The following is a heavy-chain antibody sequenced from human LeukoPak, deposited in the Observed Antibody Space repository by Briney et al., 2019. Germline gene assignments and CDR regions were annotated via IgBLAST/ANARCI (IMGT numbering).Heavy chain of an antibody. CDR2: ISYSGST. CDR1: GGSISSGDYY. D-gene: IGHD3-3*01. V-gene: IGHV4-30-4*01. Sequence: SETLSLTCTVSGGSISSGDYYWSWIRQPPGKGLEWIGYISYSGSTYYNPSLKSRVTISVDTSKNQFSLKLSSVTAADTAVYYCARALIPPHYDFWSGYGMDVWGLGTTVTVSS. J-gene: IGHJ6*02. CDR3: ARALIPPHYDFWSGYGMDV.